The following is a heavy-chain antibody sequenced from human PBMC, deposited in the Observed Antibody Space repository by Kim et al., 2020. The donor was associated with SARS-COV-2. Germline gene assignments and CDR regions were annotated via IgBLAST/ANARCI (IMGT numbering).Heavy chain of an antibody. CDR3: ARDKGNSNYYYGMDV. CDR2: ISYDGSNK. Sequence: GGSLRLSCAASGFTFSSYAMHWVRQAPGKGLEWVAVISYDGSNKYYADSVKGRFTISRDNSKNTLYLQMNSLRAEDTAVYYCARDKGNSNYYYGMDVWG. CDR1: GFTFSSYA. J-gene: IGHJ6*02. D-gene: IGHD4-4*01. V-gene: IGHV3-30-3*01.